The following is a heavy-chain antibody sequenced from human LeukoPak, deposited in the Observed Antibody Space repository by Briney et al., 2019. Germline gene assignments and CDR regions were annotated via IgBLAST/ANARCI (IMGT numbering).Heavy chain of an antibody. D-gene: IGHD3-22*01. CDR1: GGSFSGYY. CDR2: INHSGST. J-gene: IGHJ4*02. Sequence: PSETLSLTCAVYGGSFSGYYWSWIRQPPGKGLEWIGEINHSGSTNYNPSLKSRVTISVDTSKNQLSLKLSSVTAADTAVYYCARGGYAYYYDSSGYYDYWGQGTLVTVSS. CDR3: ARGGYAYYYDSSGYYDY. V-gene: IGHV4-34*01.